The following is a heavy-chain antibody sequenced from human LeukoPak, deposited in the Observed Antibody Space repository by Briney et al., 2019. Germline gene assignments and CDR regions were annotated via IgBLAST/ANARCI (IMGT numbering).Heavy chain of an antibody. D-gene: IGHD1-26*01. J-gene: IGHJ6*03. CDR2: ISSSSSYI. CDR3: ARDQGARPNYCYYYMDG. Sequence: WGSLSLSCAASGFTFSSYSMNWVRQPPGKGLEWVSSISSSSSYIYYADPVKGRFTISRDYAKNSLYLQMNGLRAEDTGVYYCARDQGARPNYCYYYMDGWGKGTTVTVSS. CDR1: GFTFSSYS. V-gene: IGHV3-21*01.